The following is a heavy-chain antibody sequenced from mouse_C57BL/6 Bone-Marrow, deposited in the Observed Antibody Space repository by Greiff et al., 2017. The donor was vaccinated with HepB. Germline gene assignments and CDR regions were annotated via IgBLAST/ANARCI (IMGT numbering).Heavy chain of an antibody. CDR3: ARHPTGSAWFAY. CDR2: ISSGGSYT. V-gene: IGHV5-6*01. J-gene: IGHJ3*01. D-gene: IGHD4-1*02. Sequence: EVKLMESGGDLVKPGGSLKLSCAASGFTFSSYGMSWVRQTPDKRLEWVATISSGGSYTYYPDSVKGRFTISRDNAKNTLYLQMSSLKSEDTAMYYCARHPTGSAWFAYWGQGTLVTVSA. CDR1: GFTFSSYG.